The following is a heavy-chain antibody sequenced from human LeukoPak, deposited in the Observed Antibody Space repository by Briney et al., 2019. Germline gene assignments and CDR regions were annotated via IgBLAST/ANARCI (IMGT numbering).Heavy chain of an antibody. J-gene: IGHJ5*02. D-gene: IGHD3-3*01. CDR2: MYHSGST. CDR3: ARDQRITIFGVIKKGWFDP. CDR1: GYSINSGCY. V-gene: IGHV4-38-2*02. Sequence: SETLSLTCTVSGYSINSGCYWGWIRQPRGKGLEWIGSMYHSGSTYYNPSLKSRVTISVDTSKNQFSLKLTSVTAADTAVYYCARDQRITIFGVIKKGWFDPWGQGTLVTVSS.